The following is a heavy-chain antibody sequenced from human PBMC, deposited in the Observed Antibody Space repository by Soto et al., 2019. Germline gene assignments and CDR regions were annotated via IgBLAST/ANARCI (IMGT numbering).Heavy chain of an antibody. V-gene: IGHV4-4*02. CDR2: IYHSGST. Sequence: QVQLQESGPGLVKPSGTLSLTCAVSGGSISSSNWWSWVRQPPGKGLEWIGEIYHSGSTNYNPSLKGRVIISGDKSKNQCLLKLSSVIAADRAVYYCARGVSRYYYDSSGYSPLDPWGLGTLVTVSS. CDR1: GGSISSSNW. J-gene: IGHJ5*02. D-gene: IGHD3-22*01. CDR3: ARGVSRYYYDSSGYSPLDP.